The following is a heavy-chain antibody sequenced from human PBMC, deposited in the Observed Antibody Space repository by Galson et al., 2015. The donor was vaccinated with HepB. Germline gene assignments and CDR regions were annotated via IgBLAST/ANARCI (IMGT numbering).Heavy chain of an antibody. D-gene: IGHD3-3*01. J-gene: IGHJ5*02. CDR2: INPNSGGT. Sequence: SVKVSCKASGYTFTGYYMHWVRQAPGQGLEWMGRINPNSGGTNYAQKFQGRVTMTRDTSISTAYMELSRLRSDDTAVYYCARSRVSIRFLEWLLYRISEFDPWGQGTLVTVSS. CDR3: ARSRVSIRFLEWLLYRISEFDP. V-gene: IGHV1-2*06. CDR1: GYTFTGYY.